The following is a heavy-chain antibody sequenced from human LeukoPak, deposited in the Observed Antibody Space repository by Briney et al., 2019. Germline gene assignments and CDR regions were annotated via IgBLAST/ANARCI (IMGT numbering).Heavy chain of an antibody. CDR1: GGPISSTTYY. V-gene: IGHV4-39*01. Sequence: SETLSLTCTVSGGPISSTTYYWGWTRQPPAKGLDWIGSFYYDGSTYYSPSLQSRVTISLDTSKDQLSLKVRSVTAADPAVYHCVRHSAFYHYTDVWGEGTTVTVSS. J-gene: IGHJ6*03. D-gene: IGHD6-19*01. CDR3: VRHSAFYHYTDV. CDR2: FYYDGST.